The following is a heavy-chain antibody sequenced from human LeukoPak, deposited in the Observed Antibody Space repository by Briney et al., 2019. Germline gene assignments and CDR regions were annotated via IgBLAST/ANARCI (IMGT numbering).Heavy chain of an antibody. V-gene: IGHV1-2*02. CDR1: GYTFTDYF. CDR2: VNANSGDT. CDR3: AREHPAGNHPRDPYPFDH. Sequence: ASVKVSCTASGYTFTDYFLHWVRQAPGQGLEWMGWVNANSGDTNYAQTFQGRVTVTRDTSISTAYMELSRLRSGDTAVYYCAREHPAGNHPRDPYPFDHWGQGTLVTVSS. J-gene: IGHJ4*02.